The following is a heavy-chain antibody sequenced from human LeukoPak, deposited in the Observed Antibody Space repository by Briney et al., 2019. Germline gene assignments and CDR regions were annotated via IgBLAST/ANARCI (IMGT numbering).Heavy chain of an antibody. Sequence: SETLSLTCTVSGGSITYYYWSWIRQPPGKGLDWIGYIYSSGSTSYNPSLKSRVTISVDTSKTQFSLNLSSVTAADTALYYCARGRDGYNYGFDYWGQGTLVTVSS. D-gene: IGHD5-24*01. J-gene: IGHJ4*02. V-gene: IGHV4-59*01. CDR3: ARGRDGYNYGFDY. CDR1: GGSITYYY. CDR2: IYSSGST.